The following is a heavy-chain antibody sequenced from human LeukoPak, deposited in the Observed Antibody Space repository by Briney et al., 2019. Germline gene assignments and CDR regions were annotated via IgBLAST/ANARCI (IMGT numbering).Heavy chain of an antibody. Sequence: GGTLRLSCSASGFSFSTDGMSWVRQAPGKGLEWVSGILGLGGASRTYYADSVKGRFTISRDNSKNTLYLQMNSLRAEDTAVYYCARAGWELLSASFDPWGQGTLVIVSS. J-gene: IGHJ5*02. CDR2: ILGLGGASRT. CDR1: GFSFSTDG. D-gene: IGHD1-26*01. V-gene: IGHV3-23*01. CDR3: ARAGWELLSASFDP.